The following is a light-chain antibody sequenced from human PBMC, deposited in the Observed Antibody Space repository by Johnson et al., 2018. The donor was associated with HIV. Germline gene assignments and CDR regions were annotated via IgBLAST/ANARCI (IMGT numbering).Light chain of an antibody. Sequence: VLTQPPSVSVSLGQMARITCSGEALPKKYAYWYQQKPGQFPVLVIYKDSERPSGIPERFPGSSSGTIVTLTISGVQAEDEDDYYCLSADSSGIPYVFGTGTKVTVL. CDR1: ALPKKY. J-gene: IGLJ1*01. V-gene: IGLV3-16*01. CDR2: KDS. CDR3: LSADSSGIPYV.